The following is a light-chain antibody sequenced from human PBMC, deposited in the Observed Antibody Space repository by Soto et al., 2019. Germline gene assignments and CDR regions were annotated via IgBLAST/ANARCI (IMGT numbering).Light chain of an antibody. Sequence: QSVLTQPPSVSAAPGQKVTISCSGSSSNIGNNYLSWYQQLPGTAPKLLIYDNNKRPSGIPDRFSGSKSGTSATLGITGLQTGDEADYYCGTWDSSLSAVVFGGGTTLTVL. CDR3: GTWDSSLSAVV. V-gene: IGLV1-51*01. CDR2: DNN. J-gene: IGLJ2*01. CDR1: SSNIGNNY.